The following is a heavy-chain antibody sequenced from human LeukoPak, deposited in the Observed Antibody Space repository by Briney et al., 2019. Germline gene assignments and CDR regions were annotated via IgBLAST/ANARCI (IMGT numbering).Heavy chain of an antibody. CDR2: IKQDGSEK. D-gene: IGHD6-19*01. V-gene: IGHV3-7*01. J-gene: IGHJ3*02. CDR3: AKDIGDSSGWYNAFDI. CDR1: GFTFSSYW. Sequence: PGGSLRLSCAASGFTFSSYWMSWVRQAPGKGLEWVANIKQDGSEKYYVDSVKGRFTISRDNAKNSLYLQMNSLRAEDTAVYYCAKDIGDSSGWYNAFDIWGQGTMVTVSS.